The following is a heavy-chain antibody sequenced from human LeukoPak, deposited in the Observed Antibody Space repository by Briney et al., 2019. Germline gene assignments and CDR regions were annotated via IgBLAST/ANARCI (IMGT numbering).Heavy chain of an antibody. D-gene: IGHD3-16*02. V-gene: IGHV3-53*01. CDR3: ARVGAIYQYYMDV. Sequence: PGGSLRLSCAASGFTVSSNYMSWVRQAPGKGLQWVSVIYSGGSTYYADSVKGRFTISRDNSKNTLYLQMNSLRAEDTAVYYCARVGAIYQYYMDVWGKGTTVTVSS. CDR1: GFTVSSNY. J-gene: IGHJ6*03. CDR2: IYSGGST.